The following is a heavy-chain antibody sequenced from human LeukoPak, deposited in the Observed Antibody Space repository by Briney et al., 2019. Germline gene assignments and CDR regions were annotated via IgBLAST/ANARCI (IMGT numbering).Heavy chain of an antibody. CDR2: IHYTGST. CDR3: ARGGQEGYNYPYFDS. Sequence: SETLSLTCSVSGASISSSSYYWGWIRQPPGKGLEWIGSIHYTGSTYYNPSLKRRVTISVDTSKNQFSLKLSSVTAADTAVYYCARGGQEGYNYPYFDSWDQGTLVTVSS. CDR1: GASISSSSYY. V-gene: IGHV4-39*01. J-gene: IGHJ4*02. D-gene: IGHD5-24*01.